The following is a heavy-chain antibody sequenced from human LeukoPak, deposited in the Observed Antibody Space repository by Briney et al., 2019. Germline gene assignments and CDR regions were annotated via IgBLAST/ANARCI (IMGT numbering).Heavy chain of an antibody. J-gene: IGHJ6*03. CDR2: INPNSGGT. CDR1: GYTFTGYY. D-gene: IGHD2-2*01. V-gene: IGHV1-2*02. Sequence: ASVKVSCKASGYTFTGYYMHWVRQAPGQGLEWMGWINPNSGGTNYAQKFQGRVTMTRDTSISTAYMELSRLRSDDTAVYYCARDRVNIVAVPAAMAYHYYYMDAWGKGTTVTVSS. CDR3: ARDRVNIVAVPAAMAYHYYYMDA.